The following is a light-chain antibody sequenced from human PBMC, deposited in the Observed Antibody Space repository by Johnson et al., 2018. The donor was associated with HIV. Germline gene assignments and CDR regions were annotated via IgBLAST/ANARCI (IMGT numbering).Light chain of an antibody. V-gene: IGLV1-51*02. CDR2: EST. J-gene: IGLJ1*01. CDR3: GTWDSSLSAGYV. CDR1: NSNIGNNY. Sequence: QSVLTQPPSVSAAPGQKVTISCSGSNSNIGNNYVSWYQQLPGTAPKLLIYESTNRPSGIPDRFSGSKSGTSATLGITGLQTGDEADYYCGTWDSSLSAGYVFGTGTKVTVL.